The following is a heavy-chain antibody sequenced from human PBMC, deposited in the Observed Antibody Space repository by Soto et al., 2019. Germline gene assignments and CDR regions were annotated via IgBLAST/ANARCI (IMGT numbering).Heavy chain of an antibody. CDR3: ARDRRYYDSSGYSSFDY. J-gene: IGHJ4*02. V-gene: IGHV4-31*03. CDR2: IYYSGST. D-gene: IGHD3-22*01. Sequence: SETLSLTCTVSGGSISSGGYYWSWIRQHPGKGLEWIGYIYYSGSTYYNPSLKSRVTISVDTSKNQFSLKLSSVTAADTAVYYCARDRRYYDSSGYSSFDYWGQGTLVTVSS. CDR1: GGSISSGGYY.